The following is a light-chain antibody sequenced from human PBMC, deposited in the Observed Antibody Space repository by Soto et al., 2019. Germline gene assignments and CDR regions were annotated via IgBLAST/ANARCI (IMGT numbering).Light chain of an antibody. V-gene: IGKV3-11*01. CDR2: DVS. J-gene: IGKJ5*01. CDR3: RQRSDWPIT. Sequence: EIVLTQFPATLSLSPGERATLSCRASQSVSRYLAWYQQKPGQAPRLLIYDVSTRATGIPARFSGSGSGTDFTLTITSLEPEDFAVYSCRQRSDWPITFGQGTRLEIK. CDR1: QSVSRY.